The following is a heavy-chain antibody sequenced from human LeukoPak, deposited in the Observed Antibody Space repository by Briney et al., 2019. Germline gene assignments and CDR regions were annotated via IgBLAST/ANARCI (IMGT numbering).Heavy chain of an antibody. D-gene: IGHD5-12*01. CDR3: ARQGSSGYVQFDY. CDR2: ISYDGSNK. V-gene: IGHV3-30*04. Sequence: GRSLRLSCAASGFTFSSYAMHWVRQAPGKGLEWVAVISYDGSNKYYADSVKGRFTIPRDNSKNTLYLQMNSLRAEDTAVYYCARQGSSGYVQFDYWGQGTLVTVSS. CDR1: GFTFSSYA. J-gene: IGHJ4*02.